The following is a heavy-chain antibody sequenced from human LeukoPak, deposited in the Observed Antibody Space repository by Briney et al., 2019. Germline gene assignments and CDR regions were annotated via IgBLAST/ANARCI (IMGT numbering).Heavy chain of an antibody. J-gene: IGHJ4*02. Sequence: GGSLRLSCVAASGFTLSNYWMNWVRQVPGKGLEWVANIKQDGSEKYYVASVKGRFTISRDNAKNSLYLQMNSLRAEDTAVYYCARDSYHDSSGYYYGGFDYWGQGTLVTVSS. CDR2: IKQDGSEK. D-gene: IGHD3-22*01. V-gene: IGHV3-7*01. CDR3: ARDSYHDSSGYYYGGFDY. CDR1: GFTLSNYW.